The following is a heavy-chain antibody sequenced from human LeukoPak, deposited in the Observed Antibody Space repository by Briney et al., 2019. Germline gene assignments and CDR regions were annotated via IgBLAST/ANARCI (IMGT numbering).Heavy chain of an antibody. D-gene: IGHD3-3*01. CDR1: GGSFSGYY. CDR2: INHSGST. J-gene: IGHJ4*02. Sequence: PSETLSLTCAVYGGSFSGYYWSWIRQPPGKGLEWIGEINHSGSTNYNPSLKSRVTISVDTSKNQFSLKLSSVTAADTAMYYCARGLRFLEWLSKNYYFDYWGQGTLVTVSS. CDR3: ARGLRFLEWLSKNYYFDY. V-gene: IGHV4-34*01.